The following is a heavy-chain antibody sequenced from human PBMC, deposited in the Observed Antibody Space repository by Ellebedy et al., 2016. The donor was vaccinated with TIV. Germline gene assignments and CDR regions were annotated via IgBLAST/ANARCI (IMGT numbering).Heavy chain of an antibody. CDR3: ARATGGVYSSGWSSSLDP. CDR1: GYTFTGYY. CDR2: IIPIFGTA. V-gene: IGHV1-69*13. Sequence: AASVKVSCKASGYTFTGYYMHWVRQAPGQGLEWMGGIIPIFGTANYAQKFQGRVTITADESTSTAYMELSSLRSEDTAVYYCARATGGVYSSGWSSSLDPWGQGTLVTVSS. D-gene: IGHD6-19*01. J-gene: IGHJ5*02.